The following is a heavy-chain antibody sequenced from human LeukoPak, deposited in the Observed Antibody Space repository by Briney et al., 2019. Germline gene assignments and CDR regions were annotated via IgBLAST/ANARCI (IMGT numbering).Heavy chain of an antibody. CDR2: ISAYNGNT. J-gene: IGHJ5*02. Sequence: ASVKVSCKASGYTFTSYGISWVRQAPGQGLEWMGWISAYNGNTNYAQKLQGRVTMTTDTSTSTAYMELRSLRSDDTAVYYCARAHSTGTTWDWFDPWGQGTLVTVSS. D-gene: IGHD1-1*01. V-gene: IGHV1-18*01. CDR1: GYTFTSYG. CDR3: ARAHSTGTTWDWFDP.